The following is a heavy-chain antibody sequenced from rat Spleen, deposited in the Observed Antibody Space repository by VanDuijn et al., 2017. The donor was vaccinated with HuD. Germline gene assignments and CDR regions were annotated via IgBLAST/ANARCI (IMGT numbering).Heavy chain of an antibody. Sequence: QVQLKESGPGLVQPSQTLSLTCTVSGFPLTSYNVHWVRQPTGKGLEWMGIIWTGGSTDYNSALKSRLSISRDTSKSQVFLKMSSLQTEDTATYYCARGMDGPFAYWGQGTLVTVSS. J-gene: IGHJ3*01. D-gene: IGHD4-1*01. V-gene: IGHV2-30*01. CDR2: IWTGGST. CDR3: ARGMDGPFAY. CDR1: GFPLTSYN.